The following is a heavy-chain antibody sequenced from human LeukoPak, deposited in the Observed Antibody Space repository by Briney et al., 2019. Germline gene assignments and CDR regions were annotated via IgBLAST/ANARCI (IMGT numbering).Heavy chain of an antibody. CDR1: GFTVSTNY. Sequence: PGGSLRLSCAASGFTVSTNYMIWVRQAPGKGLEWVSVISGSGGSTYYADSVRGRFTISRDNAKNSLYLQMNSLRAEDTAVYYCARAYSGSYYGISFAFDIWGQGTMVTVSS. V-gene: IGHV3-53*01. CDR2: ISGSGGST. D-gene: IGHD1-26*01. CDR3: ARAYSGSYYGISFAFDI. J-gene: IGHJ3*02.